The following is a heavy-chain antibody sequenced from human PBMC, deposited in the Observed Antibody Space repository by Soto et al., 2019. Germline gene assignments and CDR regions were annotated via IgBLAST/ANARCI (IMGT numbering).Heavy chain of an antibody. CDR3: ALDNIPGAPDYFDY. V-gene: IGHV3-30-3*01. J-gene: IGHJ4*02. D-gene: IGHD1-20*01. Sequence: QVQLVESGGDVVQPGTSLRLSCAASGFSFSTNVLHWVRQAPGKGLEWVAVMSSNGAEKYYTDSVKGRFTISRDNSKNTLYLEMNSLTSEDTAVYHCALDNIPGAPDYFDYWGQGTLVTVSS. CDR2: MSSNGAEK. CDR1: GFSFSTNV.